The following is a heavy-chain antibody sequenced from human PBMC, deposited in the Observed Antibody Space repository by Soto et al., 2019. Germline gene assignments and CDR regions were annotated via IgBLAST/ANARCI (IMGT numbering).Heavy chain of an antibody. D-gene: IGHD3-9*01. Sequence: QVQLQESGPGLVKPSETLSLTCTVSGGSISSYYWSWIRQPPGKGLEWIGYIYYSGSTNYNPSLSSRVTISVDTSKTQFSLNLSSVTAADTAVYYCASAPPYDILSGYSSAFDYWGQGTLVTVSS. CDR2: IYYSGST. CDR3: ASAPPYDILSGYSSAFDY. V-gene: IGHV4-59*01. CDR1: GGSISSYY. J-gene: IGHJ4*02.